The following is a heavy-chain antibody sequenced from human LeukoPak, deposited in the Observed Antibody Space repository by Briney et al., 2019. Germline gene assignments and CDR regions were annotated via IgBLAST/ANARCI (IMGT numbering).Heavy chain of an antibody. CDR1: GGSISSYY. V-gene: IGHV4-59*01. D-gene: IGHD6-13*01. CDR3: ASMIAAAGMGYFDY. J-gene: IGHJ4*02. CDR2: IYYSGST. Sequence: PSETLSLTCTASGGSISSYYWSWIRQPPGKGLEWIGYIYYSGSTNYNPSLKSRVTISVDTSKNQFSLKLSSVTAADTAVYYCASMIAAAGMGYFDYWGQGTLVTVSS.